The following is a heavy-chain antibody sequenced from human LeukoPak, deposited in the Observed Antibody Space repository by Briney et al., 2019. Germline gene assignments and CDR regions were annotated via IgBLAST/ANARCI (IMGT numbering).Heavy chain of an antibody. CDR3: ANATERYRDVSSFES. CDR2: INRGGCST. J-gene: IGHJ4*02. Sequence: GGSLRLSCAASGFTFSTYTMNWVRQAPGKGLEWVSAINRGGCSTYYADLVKGWFTISRDNSENRLYLQMNSLRAEDTAVYYCANATERYRDVSSFESWGQGTQVTVSS. CDR1: GFTFSTYT. V-gene: IGHV3-23*01. D-gene: IGHD6-19*01.